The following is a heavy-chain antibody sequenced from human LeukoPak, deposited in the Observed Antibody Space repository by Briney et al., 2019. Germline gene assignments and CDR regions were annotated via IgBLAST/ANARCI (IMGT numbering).Heavy chain of an antibody. Sequence: SETLSLTCTVSGGSISSGGYYWSWIRQHPGKGLEWIGYIYYSGSTYYNPSLKSRVTISVDTSKNQFSLKLSSVTAADTAVYYCARHMITFGGAHQPFDYWGQGTLVTVSS. V-gene: IGHV4-31*03. CDR2: IYYSGST. D-gene: IGHD3-16*01. CDR3: ARHMITFGGAHQPFDY. CDR1: GGSISSGGYY. J-gene: IGHJ4*02.